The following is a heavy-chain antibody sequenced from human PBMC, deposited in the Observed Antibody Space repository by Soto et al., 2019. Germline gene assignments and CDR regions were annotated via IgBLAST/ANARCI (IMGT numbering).Heavy chain of an antibody. J-gene: IGHJ4*02. Sequence: QVQLVQSGAEVKKPGASVKVSCRASGYTFTTYVIHWVRQAPGQRLEGMGWINADSGNTRYSQKFQGRVTIIRDTSASTAYLELSSLTSEDTTVYYCAREALGGWSYFDYWGQGTLVTVSS. CDR1: GYTFTTYV. D-gene: IGHD6-19*01. CDR3: AREALGGWSYFDY. CDR2: INADSGNT. V-gene: IGHV1-3*01.